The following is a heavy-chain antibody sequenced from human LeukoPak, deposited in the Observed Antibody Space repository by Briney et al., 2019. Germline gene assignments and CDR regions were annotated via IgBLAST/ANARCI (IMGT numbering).Heavy chain of an antibody. V-gene: IGHV3-21*01. J-gene: IGHJ6*02. CDR1: GFTFSSYS. Sequence: GGSLRLSCAASGFTFSSYSMNWVRQAPGKGLEWVSSISSSSSYIYYADSVKGRFTISRDNAKNSLYLQMNSLRAEDTAVYYCARGEYYDIPHEPWYYYYGMDVWGQGTTVTVSS. D-gene: IGHD3-9*01. CDR2: ISSSSSYI. CDR3: ARGEYYDIPHEPWYYYYGMDV.